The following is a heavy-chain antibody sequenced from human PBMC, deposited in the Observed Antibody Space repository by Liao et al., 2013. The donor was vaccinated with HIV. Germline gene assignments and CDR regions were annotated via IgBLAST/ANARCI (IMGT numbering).Heavy chain of an antibody. V-gene: IGHV4-34*01. Sequence: QVQLQQWGAGLLKPSETLSLTCAVYGGSFSGYYWSWIRQPPGKGLEWIGEINLSGITNYNPSLKSRVTISVDTSKNQFSLKLSSVTAADTAVYYCARDAYFDWDNWFDPWGQGTPGHRPPQ. CDR2: INLSGIT. J-gene: IGHJ5*02. D-gene: IGHD3-9*01. CDR1: GGSFSGYY. CDR3: ARDAYFDWDNWFDP.